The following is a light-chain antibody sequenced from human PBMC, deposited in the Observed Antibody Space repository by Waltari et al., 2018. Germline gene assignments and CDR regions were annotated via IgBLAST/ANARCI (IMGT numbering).Light chain of an antibody. CDR3: QQYGSSPWT. J-gene: IGKJ1*01. CDR2: GVS. Sequence: NVLTQSPGSLSLSPGERATLSCRASESVPAGYLAWYQQRPGQSPRLLIYGVSNRAADIPDRFSGSESGTDFTLTLSRLEPEDFAVYYCQQYGSSPWTFGQGTRVDI. CDR1: ESVPAGY. V-gene: IGKV3-20*01.